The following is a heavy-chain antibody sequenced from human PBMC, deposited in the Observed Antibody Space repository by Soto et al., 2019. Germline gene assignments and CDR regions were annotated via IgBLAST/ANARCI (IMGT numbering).Heavy chain of an antibody. J-gene: IGHJ6*02. V-gene: IGHV4-4*02. D-gene: IGHD1-26*01. CDR1: GGSTSSINW. CDR2: IYHSGST. CDR3: ARVSGSYYYGMDV. Sequence: SEPLSLACAVSGGSTSSINWRFWVRQPPGKGLEWIGEIYHSGSTNYNPSLKSRVTISVDKSKTQFSLKLSSVTAADTAVYNCARVSGSYYYGMDVWGQGTTVT.